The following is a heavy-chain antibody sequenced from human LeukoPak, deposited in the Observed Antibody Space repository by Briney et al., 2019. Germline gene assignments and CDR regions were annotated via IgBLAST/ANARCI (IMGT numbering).Heavy chain of an antibody. CDR3: ARDKFGSYADY. Sequence: GGSLRLSCAASGFTFSSYGMHWVRQAPGKGLEWVAIIWYDGSNKYCADSVKGRFTISRDNSKNTLYLQMNSLRAEDTAVYYCARDKFGSYADYWGQGTLVTVSS. D-gene: IGHD1-26*01. J-gene: IGHJ4*02. V-gene: IGHV3-33*01. CDR2: IWYDGSNK. CDR1: GFTFSSYG.